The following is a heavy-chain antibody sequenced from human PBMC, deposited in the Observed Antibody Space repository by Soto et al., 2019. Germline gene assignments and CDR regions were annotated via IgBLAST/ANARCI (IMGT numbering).Heavy chain of an antibody. V-gene: IGHV3-7*03. CDR3: ARDDSGSYYVSDYYGMDV. Sequence: EVQLVESGGGLVQPGGSLRLSCAASGFTFSNYWMSWVRQAPGKGLEWVANIKQDGSEKYYVDSVKGRFTISRDNAKNSLYLQMNSLRAEDTAVYYCARDDSGSYYVSDYYGMDVWGQGTTVTVSS. CDR1: GFTFSNYW. CDR2: IKQDGSEK. D-gene: IGHD1-26*01. J-gene: IGHJ6*02.